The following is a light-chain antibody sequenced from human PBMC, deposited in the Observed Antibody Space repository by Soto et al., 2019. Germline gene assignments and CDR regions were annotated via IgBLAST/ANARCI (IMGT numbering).Light chain of an antibody. CDR2: EGS. Sequence: QSALTQPASVSGSPGQSITISCTGTSSDVGSYNLVSWYQQHPGKAPKLMIYEGSKRPSGVSNRFSGSKSGNTGSLTISGLQAEDVADYCCCSYAGSSTDVVFGGGTKLTVL. J-gene: IGLJ2*01. CDR1: SSDVGSYNL. V-gene: IGLV2-23*01. CDR3: CSYAGSSTDVV.